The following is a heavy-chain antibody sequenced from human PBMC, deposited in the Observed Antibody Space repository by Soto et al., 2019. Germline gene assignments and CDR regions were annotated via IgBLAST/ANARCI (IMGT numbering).Heavy chain of an antibody. CDR1: GFTFSSYS. J-gene: IGHJ6*02. V-gene: IGHV3-21*01. CDR2: ISSSSSYI. D-gene: IGHD1-26*01. CDR3: ARLEAATDYYYYYGMDV. Sequence: PAGSLRLSCAASGFTFSSYSMNWVRHAPGKGLEWVSSISSSSSYIYYADSVKGRFTISRDNAKNSLYLQMNSLRAEDTSLYYCARLEAATDYYYYYGMDVWGQGTTVTVSS.